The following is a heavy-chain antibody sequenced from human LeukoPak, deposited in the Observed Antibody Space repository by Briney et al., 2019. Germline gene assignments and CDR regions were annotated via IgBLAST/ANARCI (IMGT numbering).Heavy chain of an antibody. Sequence: SETLSLTCTVSGGSISSYYWSWIRQPPGKGLEWIGYIYHSGSTYYNPSLKSRVTISVDTSKNQFSLKLSSVTAADTAVYYCARSRTTFDPWGQGTLVTVSS. V-gene: IGHV4-59*01. CDR2: IYHSGST. J-gene: IGHJ5*02. CDR1: GGSISSYY. D-gene: IGHD1-7*01. CDR3: ARSRTTFDP.